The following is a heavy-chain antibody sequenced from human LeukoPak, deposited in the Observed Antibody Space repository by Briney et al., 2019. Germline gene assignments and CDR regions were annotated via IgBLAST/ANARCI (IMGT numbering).Heavy chain of an antibody. Sequence: GSLRLSCAASGFTFSSYAMHWVRQAPGKGLEWVAVISYDGSNKYYADSVKGRFTISRDNSKKTLYLQMNRVRGEEKDGNYCARDLGIMITFPGFIDWGQGTLVTVSS. D-gene: IGHD3-16*01. V-gene: IGHV3-30-3*01. CDR1: GFTFSSYA. J-gene: IGHJ4*02. CDR3: ARDLGIMITFPGFID. CDR2: ISYDGSNK.